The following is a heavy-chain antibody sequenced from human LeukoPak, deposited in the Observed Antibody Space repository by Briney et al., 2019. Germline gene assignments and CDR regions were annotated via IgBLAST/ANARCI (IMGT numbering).Heavy chain of an antibody. V-gene: IGHV3-9*02. Sequence: LSLTCTISGDSTNTYFWSWVRQAPGKGLEWVSGISWSSGSIGYADSVKGRFTISRDNAKNSLYLQMNSLRAEDTALYYCAKDSRTYYHDSRCFDYWGQGTLVTVSS. CDR3: AKDSRTYYHDSRCFDY. CDR2: ISWSSGSI. J-gene: IGHJ4*02. D-gene: IGHD3-22*01. CDR1: GDSTNTYF.